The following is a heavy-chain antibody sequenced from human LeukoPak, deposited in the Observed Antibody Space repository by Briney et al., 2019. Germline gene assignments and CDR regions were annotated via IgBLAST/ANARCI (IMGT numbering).Heavy chain of an antibody. Sequence: GASVKVSCKASGYTFTSYYMHWVRQAPGQGLEWMGIINPSGGSTSYAQKFQGRVTMTRDTSTSTVYMELSSLRSEDTAVYYCARRGEDYGDYAGWFDPWGQGTLVTVSS. CDR2: INPSGGST. J-gene: IGHJ5*02. D-gene: IGHD4-17*01. CDR1: GYTFTSYY. CDR3: ARRGEDYGDYAGWFDP. V-gene: IGHV1-46*01.